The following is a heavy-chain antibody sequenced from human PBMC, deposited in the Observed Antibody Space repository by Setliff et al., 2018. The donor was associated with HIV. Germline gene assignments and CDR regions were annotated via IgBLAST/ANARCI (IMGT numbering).Heavy chain of an antibody. J-gene: IGHJ5*02. Sequence: LSLTCAVYGGSFSAHYWTWIRQPPGKGLEWIGEINQSGSTKENPSLKGRVTLSIDTSKNQFSLKMRFVTAADMAVYYCARGLPTHYFGTDNWFDPWGQGTLVTVSS. CDR3: ARGLPTHYFGTDNWFDP. CDR1: GGSFSAHY. CDR2: INQSGST. V-gene: IGHV4-34*01. D-gene: IGHD3-9*01.